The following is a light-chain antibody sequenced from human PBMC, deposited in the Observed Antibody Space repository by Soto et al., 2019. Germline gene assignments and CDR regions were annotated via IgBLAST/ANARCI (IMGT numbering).Light chain of an antibody. Sequence: EIVLTQSPGTLSLSPGERATLSCRATESGFSNYLAWYQLKPGQAPRLLIYDASSRATGIPDRFSGSGSGTDFTLTISRLEPEDFAVYYCQQYGSIPWTFGQGTKVDIK. CDR2: DAS. V-gene: IGKV3-20*01. J-gene: IGKJ1*01. CDR1: ESGFSNY. CDR3: QQYGSIPWT.